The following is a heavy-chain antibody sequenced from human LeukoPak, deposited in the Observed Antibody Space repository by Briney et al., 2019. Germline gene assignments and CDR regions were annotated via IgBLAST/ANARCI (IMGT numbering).Heavy chain of an antibody. V-gene: IGHV3-30*18. CDR3: ANKGASGWRFDY. Sequence: PGGSLRLSCAASGFTFNTYDMHWVRQAPGKGLEWVAVMSYDGRNKYYADSVKGRFTISRDNSKNALFLQMNSLRAEDTALYYCANKGASGWRFDYWGQGTLVTVSS. CDR2: MSYDGRNK. D-gene: IGHD6-19*01. J-gene: IGHJ4*02. CDR1: GFTFNTYD.